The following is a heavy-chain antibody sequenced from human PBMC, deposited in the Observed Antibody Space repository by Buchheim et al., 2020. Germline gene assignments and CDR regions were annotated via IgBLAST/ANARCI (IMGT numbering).Heavy chain of an antibody. CDR1: GGSITSSDHY. Sequence: QVQLQESGPGLVKPSETLSLTCTVSGGSITSSDHYWAWIRQPPGEGLEWIGEIYHSGSTNYNPSLKSRVTISVDKSKNQFSLKLSSVTAADTAVYYCARAPIAAAGINYYGMDVWGQGTT. D-gene: IGHD6-13*01. V-gene: IGHV4-61*05. J-gene: IGHJ6*02. CDR3: ARAPIAAAGINYYGMDV. CDR2: IYHSGST.